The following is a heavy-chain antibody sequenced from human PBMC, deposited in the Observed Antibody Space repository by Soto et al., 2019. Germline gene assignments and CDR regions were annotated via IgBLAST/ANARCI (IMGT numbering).Heavy chain of an antibody. CDR1: GFTVSSNY. D-gene: IGHD6-19*01. V-gene: IGHV3-53*04. J-gene: IGHJ4*02. Sequence: EVQLVESGGGLVQPGGSLRLSCAASGFTVSSNYMSWVRQAPGKGLEWVSVIYSGGSTYYADSVKGRFTISRHNSKNTLYLPMNRLRAEDTAVYYCACSGGTGYSGGWRYLDYWGQGPLVTAAS. CDR2: IYSGGST. CDR3: ACSGGTGYSGGWRYLDY.